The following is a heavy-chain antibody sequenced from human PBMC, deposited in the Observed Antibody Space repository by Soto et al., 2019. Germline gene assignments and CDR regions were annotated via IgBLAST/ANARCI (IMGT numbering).Heavy chain of an antibody. Sequence: QVQIEQSGGEVRKPGASVKVSCKPSGYSFTDYGITWVRQAPGKGPEWMGWISCHNGNTSHAQKFQDRVTMSTETAKNTAYMELRSGRSDDTAVYYSTRAPRYNSGWYRDGFDPWGQGTLVTVSS. CDR3: TRAPRYNSGWYRDGFDP. J-gene: IGHJ5*02. D-gene: IGHD6-13*01. CDR2: ISCHNGNT. CDR1: GYSFTDYG. V-gene: IGHV1-18*01.